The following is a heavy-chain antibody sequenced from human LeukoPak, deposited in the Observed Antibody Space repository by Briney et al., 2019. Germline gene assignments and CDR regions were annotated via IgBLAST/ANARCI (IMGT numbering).Heavy chain of an antibody. Sequence: GGSLRLSCAASGFTFSSYGMHWVRQAPGKGLEWVSAISGSGGSTYYADSVKGRFTISRDNSKNTLYLQMNSLRAEDTAVYYCAKDKDIVVVPAAILLSGGWFDPWGQGTLVTVSS. CDR1: GFTFSSYG. D-gene: IGHD2-2*02. V-gene: IGHV3-23*01. CDR2: ISGSGGST. J-gene: IGHJ5*02. CDR3: AKDKDIVVVPAAILLSGGWFDP.